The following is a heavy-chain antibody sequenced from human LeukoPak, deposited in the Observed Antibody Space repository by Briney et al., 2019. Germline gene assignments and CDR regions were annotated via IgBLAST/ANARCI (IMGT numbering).Heavy chain of an antibody. V-gene: IGHV3-23*01. CDR2: ISGSGDKT. CDR1: GFTFSSYA. Sequence: PGASLRLSCAASGFTFSSYAMSWVRQATGKGREWVSAISGSGDKTYYADSVKGRFTISRNNSKNPLYLQMNSLRAEDTAVYYCAKEKWWELRYFDYWGQGTLVTVSS. D-gene: IGHD1-26*01. J-gene: IGHJ4*02. CDR3: AKEKWWELRYFDY.